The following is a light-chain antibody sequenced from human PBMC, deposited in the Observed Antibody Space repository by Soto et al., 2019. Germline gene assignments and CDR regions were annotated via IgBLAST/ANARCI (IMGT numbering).Light chain of an antibody. J-gene: IGKJ5*01. CDR3: QHRCNWPIT. V-gene: IGKV3-11*01. CDR2: DAS. CDR1: QSVGTY. Sequence: EVVLTQSPATLSLSPGEGATLSCRASQSVGTYLAWYQQKPGQPPRLLIYDASNRATGIPARFSGSGSWTDYTLTTSSLETDDFAVYYGQHRCNWPITFGQGTRLVIK.